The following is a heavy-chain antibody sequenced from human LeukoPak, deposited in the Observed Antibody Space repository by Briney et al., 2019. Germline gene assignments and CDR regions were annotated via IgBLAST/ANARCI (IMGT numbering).Heavy chain of an antibody. Sequence: SETLSLTCTVSGGSISSGGYYWSWIRQHPGKGLEWIGYIYYSGSTYYNPSLKSRVTISVDTSKNQFSLKLSSVTAADTAVYYCARGVVAATQGKYWFDPWGQGTLVTVSS. J-gene: IGHJ5*02. CDR2: IYYSGST. V-gene: IGHV4-31*03. CDR3: ARGVVAATQGKYWFDP. CDR1: GGSISSGGYY. D-gene: IGHD2-15*01.